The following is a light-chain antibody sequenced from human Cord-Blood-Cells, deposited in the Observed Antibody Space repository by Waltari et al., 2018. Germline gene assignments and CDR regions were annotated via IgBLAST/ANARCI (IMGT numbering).Light chain of an antibody. V-gene: IGKV3-11*01. CDR2: DAS. CDR3: QQRSNWRT. Sequence: EIVLTQSPATLSLSPGERATLSCRASQSVSSYLAWYQQKPGQAPRLLIYDASNRATGIPARFSGSGSGEYFTLTISSLEPEDVAVYYWQQRSNWRTFGQGTKVEIK. CDR1: QSVSSY. J-gene: IGKJ1*01.